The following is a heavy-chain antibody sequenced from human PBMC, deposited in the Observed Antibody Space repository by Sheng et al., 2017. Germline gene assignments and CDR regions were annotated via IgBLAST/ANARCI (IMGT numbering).Heavy chain of an antibody. J-gene: IGHJ5*02. CDR2: IKEDGTEK. Sequence: EVQLVESGGGLVQPGGSLRLSCAVSGFSFSGYSMSWVRQAPGKGLEWVAAIKEDGTEKYSGDSVKGRFTISRDNAKKSLFLQMNRLGVEDTAVYYCARGRYLLGPWGQGPWSPS. CDR3: ARGRYLLGP. CDR1: GFSFSGYS. D-gene: IGHD2-15*01. V-gene: IGHV3-7*01.